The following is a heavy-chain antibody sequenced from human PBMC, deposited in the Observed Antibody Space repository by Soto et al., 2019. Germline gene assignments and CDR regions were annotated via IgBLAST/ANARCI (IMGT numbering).Heavy chain of an antibody. J-gene: IGHJ5*02. CDR2: ISHTGSNQ. CDR1: GIPFSSFG. CDR3: AKDFVTSPLP. D-gene: IGHD2-21*01. V-gene: IGHV3-30*18. Sequence: QVHLVESGGGVVQPGRSLRLSCAAAGIPFSSFGMHWFRQGPGKGLEWVAGISHTGSNQYYSDSVKGRFTISKDNSKNTLYLQMDSLRPEDTAVYYCAKDFVTSPLPWGQGTLVTVSS.